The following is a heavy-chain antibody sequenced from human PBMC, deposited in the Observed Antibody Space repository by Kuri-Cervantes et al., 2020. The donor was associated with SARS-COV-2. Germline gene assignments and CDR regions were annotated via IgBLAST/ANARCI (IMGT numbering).Heavy chain of an antibody. D-gene: IGHD3-3*01. V-gene: IGHV4-4*07. CDR3: ARVKGDDFWSGRQSDAFDN. J-gene: IGHJ3*02. CDR1: GGSISSYY. Sequence: SETLSLTCTVSGGSISSYYWSWIRQPAGKGLEWIGRIYTSGSTNYNPSLKSRVTMSVDTSKNQFSLKLSSVTAADTAVYYCARVKGDDFWSGRQSDAFDNRGQGTMVTVSS. CDR2: IYTSGST.